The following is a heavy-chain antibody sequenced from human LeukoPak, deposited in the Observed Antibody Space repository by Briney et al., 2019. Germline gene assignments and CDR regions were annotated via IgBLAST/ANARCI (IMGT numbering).Heavy chain of an antibody. V-gene: IGHV3-7*03. CDR2: IKTDGSQI. D-gene: IGHD2-21*02. J-gene: IGHJ4*02. CDR1: GFTFSSYW. CDR3: AKDSRYCGGDCYREKGADY. Sequence: PGGSLRLSCVASGFTFSSYWTTWVRQAPGKGLEWVANIKTDGSQIYYVDSVKGRFTISRDNAKNSLYLQMNSLRAEDTAVYYCAKDSRYCGGDCYREKGADYWGQGTLVTVSS.